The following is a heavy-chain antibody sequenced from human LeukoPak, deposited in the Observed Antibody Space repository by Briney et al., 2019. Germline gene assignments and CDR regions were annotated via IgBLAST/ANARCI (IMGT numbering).Heavy chain of an antibody. J-gene: IGHJ4*02. V-gene: IGHV3-30*02. CDR2: IRYDASNK. CDR1: GFTFSSYD. CDR3: AGDFDY. Sequence: GGSLRLSCAASGFTFSSYDMHWVRQSPGKGLEWVTFIRYDASNKYYADSVKGRFTISRDNSGNTLYLQMNSLGVEDTAVYYCAGDFDYWGQGTLVTVCS.